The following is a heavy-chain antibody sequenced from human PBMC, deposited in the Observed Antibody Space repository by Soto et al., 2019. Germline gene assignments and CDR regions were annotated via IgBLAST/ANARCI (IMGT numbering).Heavy chain of an antibody. CDR1: GFTFSGYE. D-gene: IGHD2-15*01. Sequence: GGSLRLSCAASGFTFSGYEMNWVRQAPGKGLEWVSYISSSGGTIYYADSVKGRFTISRDNAKNSLYLRMNSLRAEHPAVYYCARVGCSGGSCYSNYFDYWGQGTLVTVSS. CDR3: ARVGCSGGSCYSNYFDY. J-gene: IGHJ4*02. CDR2: ISSSGGTI. V-gene: IGHV3-48*03.